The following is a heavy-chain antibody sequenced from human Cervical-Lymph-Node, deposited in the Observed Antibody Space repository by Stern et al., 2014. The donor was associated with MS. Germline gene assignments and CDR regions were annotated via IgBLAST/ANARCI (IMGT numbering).Heavy chain of an antibody. V-gene: IGHV4-31*03. D-gene: IGHD3-10*01. J-gene: IGHJ6*02. CDR3: ARGGGVSAMDV. CDR2: ISYSGSS. CDR1: GGSISGGYY. Sequence: QVQLQESGPGLVKPSQTLSLTCTVSGGSISGGYYWTWIRQHPGKGLEWIGYISYSGSSYYTPSLKSRGTISVDTSKNQFSLKLSSVTAADTAVYYCARGGGVSAMDVWGQGTTVTVSS.